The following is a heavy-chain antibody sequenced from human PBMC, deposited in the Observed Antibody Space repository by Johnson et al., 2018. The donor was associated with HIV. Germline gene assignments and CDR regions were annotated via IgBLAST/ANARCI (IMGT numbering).Heavy chain of an antibody. V-gene: IGHV3-30*03. J-gene: IGHJ3*02. D-gene: IGHD3-3*01. Sequence: QVQLVESGGGVVQPGRSLRLSCAVSGIIFSHYGMHWVRQAQGKGLEWVALISYDGTKTYYVDSVKARFTISRENAKNSLYLQMNSLRAGDTAVYYCARGAGYNFWSGYYAGRNAFDIWGQGTMVTVSS. CDR1: GIIFSHYG. CDR2: ISYDGTKT. CDR3: ARGAGYNFWSGYYAGRNAFDI.